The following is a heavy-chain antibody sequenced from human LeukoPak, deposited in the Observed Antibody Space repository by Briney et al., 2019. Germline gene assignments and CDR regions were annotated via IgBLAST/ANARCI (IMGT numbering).Heavy chain of an antibody. CDR2: IHYTGAT. J-gene: IGHJ2*01. V-gene: IGHV4-34*01. CDR3: ARGVLGPYYFDL. Sequence: SETLSLTYAVYGGTFRGYYWSWIRQPPAKGLEWIGEIHYTGATNYKPSLKSRVTISGDPSKNQVSLRVYSVTAADTAVYYCARGVLGPYYFDLWGRGTLVTVSS. CDR1: GGTFRGYY. D-gene: IGHD7-27*01.